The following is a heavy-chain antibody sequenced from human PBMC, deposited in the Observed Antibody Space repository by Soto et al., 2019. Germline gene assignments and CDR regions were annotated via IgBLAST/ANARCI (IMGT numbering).Heavy chain of an antibody. V-gene: IGHV4-59*01. CDR1: GGSISSYY. J-gene: IGHJ5*02. CDR3: ARDLGKVGATSNWFAP. D-gene: IGHD1-26*01. Sequence: PSETLSLTCTVSGGSISSYYWSWIRQPPGKGLEWIGYIYYSGSTNYNPSLKSRVTISVDTSKNQFSLKLSSVTAADTAVYYCARDLGKVGATSNWFAPWGQGTLVTVSS. CDR2: IYYSGST.